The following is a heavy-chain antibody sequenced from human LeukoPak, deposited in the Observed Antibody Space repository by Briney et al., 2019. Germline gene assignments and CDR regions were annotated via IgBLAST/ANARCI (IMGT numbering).Heavy chain of an antibody. CDR1: GDSISTSNYY. J-gene: IGHJ4*02. D-gene: IGHD3-22*01. Sequence: SETLSLTCTVSGDSISTSNYYWGWIRQSPGKGLEWRGSIYYNGITHYNPSLKRRVTIYVDTSRNQFSLHVFSVTAADTAVFYCARSDYYDYRQIDFWGQGTLVTVSS. CDR3: ARSDYYDYRQIDF. CDR2: IYYNGIT. V-gene: IGHV4-39*01.